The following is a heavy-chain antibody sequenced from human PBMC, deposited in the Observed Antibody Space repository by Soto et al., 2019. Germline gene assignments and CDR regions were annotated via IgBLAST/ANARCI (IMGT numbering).Heavy chain of an antibody. Sequence: QMPLVQSGAEVKKPGSSVKVSCRASGGTFRGHAISWVRQAPGQGLEWMGGSIPMFGTTNYAQKFQGRVTITADESTTTVYMEVSSLRSEDTAVYYCARDENFYPSGKSAMDVWGQGTTVTVFS. CDR3: ARDENFYPSGKSAMDV. CDR2: SIPMFGTT. V-gene: IGHV1-69*01. J-gene: IGHJ6*02. CDR1: GGTFRGHA. D-gene: IGHD3-10*01.